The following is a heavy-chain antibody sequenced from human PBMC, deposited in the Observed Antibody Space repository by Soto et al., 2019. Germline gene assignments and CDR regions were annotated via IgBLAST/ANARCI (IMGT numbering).Heavy chain of an antibody. Sequence: GGSLRLSCAASGFIFTNYDMHWVRQAPGKGLEWVAIIWYDGSNKYYADSVKGRFTVSRDDAKNMIYLEMNSLRAEDSAVYYCAREADRWAPYFDFWGQGTLVTVSS. V-gene: IGHV3-33*01. D-gene: IGHD1-26*01. CDR1: GFIFTNYD. J-gene: IGHJ4*02. CDR2: IWYDGSNK. CDR3: AREADRWAPYFDF.